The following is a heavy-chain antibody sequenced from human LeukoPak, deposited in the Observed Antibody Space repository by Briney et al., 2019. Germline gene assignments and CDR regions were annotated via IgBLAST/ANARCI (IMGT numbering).Heavy chain of an antibody. D-gene: IGHD3-22*01. CDR3: ARVGVIYDSSRYLDY. J-gene: IGHJ4*02. CDR1: GFTFSSYG. V-gene: IGHV3-33*01. Sequence: GGSLRLSCAASGFTFSSYGMHWVRQAPGKGLEWVAVIWYDGSNKYYADSVKGRFTISRDNSKTTLYLQMTSLRGEDTAVYYCARVGVIYDSSRYLDYWGQGTLVTVSS. CDR2: IWYDGSNK.